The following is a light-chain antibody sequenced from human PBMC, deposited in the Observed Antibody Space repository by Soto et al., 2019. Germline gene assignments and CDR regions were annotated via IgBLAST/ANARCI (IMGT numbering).Light chain of an antibody. CDR2: EVN. CDR1: SSDVGGYNY. V-gene: IGLV2-8*01. CDR3: ASSAGYFYV. Sequence: QSVVSQPPSASGSPGQSVTISCTGTSSDVGGYNYVSWYQHHPGKVPKVMIYEVNKRPAGVPDRFSGSKSGNTASLTVSGLQAEDEADYYCASSAGYFYVFGTGTKVTVL. J-gene: IGLJ1*01.